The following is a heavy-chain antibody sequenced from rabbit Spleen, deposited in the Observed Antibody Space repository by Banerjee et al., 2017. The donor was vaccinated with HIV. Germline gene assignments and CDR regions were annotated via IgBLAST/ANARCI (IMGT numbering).Heavy chain of an antibody. V-gene: IGHV1S40*01. Sequence: SLAASGGDLVKPGASLTLTCPASGFSFSSRYYLCWVRQAPGKGLAWIACIYPTRGSADYASWAKGRCTSSKTASTTVTRQRTSLTAADTATDFCARDTGEASYAGFGHATLQYLDLGGPGTLVTVS. CDR2: IYPTRGSA. D-gene: IGHD6-1*01. J-gene: IGHJ4*01. CDR3: ARDTGEASYAGFGHATLQYLDL. CDR1: GFSFSSRYY.